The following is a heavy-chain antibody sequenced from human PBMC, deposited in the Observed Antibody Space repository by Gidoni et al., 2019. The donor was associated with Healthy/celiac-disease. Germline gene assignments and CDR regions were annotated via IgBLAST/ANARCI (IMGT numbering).Heavy chain of an antibody. CDR1: SRSFIGYY. V-gene: IGHV4-34*01. CDR2: INHSGST. D-gene: IGHD6-25*01. Sequence: VQLQQWGAGLLKPSETLSLTYAVYSRSFIGYYWSRMRQSPGQGLEWIGEINHSGSTNYNPSLKSRVTISVEMSKKQFSLKLGSVTATDAGVYYCARGLCCGYGNWFDPWGQGTLVTVSS. CDR3: ARGLCCGYGNWFDP. J-gene: IGHJ5*02.